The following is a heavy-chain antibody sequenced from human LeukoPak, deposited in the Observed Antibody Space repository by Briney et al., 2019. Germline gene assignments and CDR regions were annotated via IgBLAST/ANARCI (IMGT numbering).Heavy chain of an antibody. Sequence: GGSLRLSCAASGFTFSSYAMSWVHQAPGKGLEWVSAISGSGGSTYYADSVKGRFTISRDNSKNTLYLQMNSLRVEDTAVYYCAKDIRPAGVGYFDYWGQGTLVTVAS. CDR2: ISGSGGST. CDR1: GFTFSSYA. CDR3: AKDIRPAGVGYFDY. J-gene: IGHJ4*02. D-gene: IGHD2-2*01. V-gene: IGHV3-23*01.